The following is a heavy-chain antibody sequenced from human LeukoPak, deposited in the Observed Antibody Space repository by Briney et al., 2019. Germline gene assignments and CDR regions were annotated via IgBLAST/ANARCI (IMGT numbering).Heavy chain of an antibody. Sequence: QAGGSLRLSCAASGFTFSSYWMHWVRQAPGKGLVWVSRLKSDGSSTNYADSVKGRFTVSRDNARNTLYLQMNSLRVEDTAVYYCARPLSSSYSYTLDPWGQGTLVTVSP. V-gene: IGHV3-74*01. CDR1: GFTFSSYW. J-gene: IGHJ5*02. CDR2: LKSDGSST. CDR3: ARPLSSSYSYTLDP. D-gene: IGHD3-22*01.